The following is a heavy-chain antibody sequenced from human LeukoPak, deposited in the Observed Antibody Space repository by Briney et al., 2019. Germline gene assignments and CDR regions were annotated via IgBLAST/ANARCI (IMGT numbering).Heavy chain of an antibody. CDR1: GFTFSGSA. CDR3: ANDLKATMVRGVIRYDY. CDR2: IRSKANSYGT. D-gene: IGHD3-10*01. Sequence: GGSLKLSCAASGFTFSGSAMHWVRQASGKGLEWVGRIRSKANSYGTAYAASVKGRFTISRDDSKNTAYLQMNSLRAEDTAVYYCANDLKATMVRGVIRYDYWGQGTLVTVSS. V-gene: IGHV3-73*01. J-gene: IGHJ4*02.